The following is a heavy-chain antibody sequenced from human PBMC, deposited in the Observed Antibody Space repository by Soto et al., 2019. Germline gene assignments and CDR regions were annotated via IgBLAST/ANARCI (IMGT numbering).Heavy chain of an antibody. CDR3: ARGSKRKTYYYRSGSNGYYYVMDV. Sequence: ASVKVSCKASGYTFTSYDINWVRQATGQGLEWMGWMNPNSGNTGYAQKFQGRVTMTRNTSISTAYMELSSLRSEDTAVYYCARGSKRKTYYYRSGSNGYYYVMDVCGQGTTVTTSS. D-gene: IGHD3-10*01. V-gene: IGHV1-8*01. CDR1: GYTFTSYD. J-gene: IGHJ6*02. CDR2: MNPNSGNT.